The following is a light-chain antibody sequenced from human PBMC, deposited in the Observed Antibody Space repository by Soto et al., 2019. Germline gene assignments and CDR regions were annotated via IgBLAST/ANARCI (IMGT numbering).Light chain of an antibody. CDR2: DVD. J-gene: IGLJ1*01. CDR1: SSDVGNYNF. CDR3: CSYAGSYPFV. Sequence: QSVLTQPRSVSGSPGQSVTISCTGTSSDVGNYNFVSWYQHHPGKAPKLMIYDVDKRPSGVPDRFSGSKSGNTASLTISGLHAEXEADYYCCSYAGSYPFVFGTGTKVTVL. V-gene: IGLV2-11*01.